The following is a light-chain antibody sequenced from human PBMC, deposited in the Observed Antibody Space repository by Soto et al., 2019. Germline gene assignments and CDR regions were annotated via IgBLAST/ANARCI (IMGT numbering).Light chain of an antibody. CDR1: QNIQNY. Sequence: DIQMTQSPSSLSASIGERVTITCRPSQNIQNYLNWCQQKPGTPPRLLIYAASTLQSGVPSRFSGSASGTNFSLTINNLHPEDFATYYCQQSLLSPPTFGAGTKVDIK. V-gene: IGKV1-39*01. J-gene: IGKJ4*01. CDR3: QQSLLSPPT. CDR2: AAS.